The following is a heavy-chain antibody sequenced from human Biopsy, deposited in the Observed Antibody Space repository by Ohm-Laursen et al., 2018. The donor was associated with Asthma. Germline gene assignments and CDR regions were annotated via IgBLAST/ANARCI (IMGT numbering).Heavy chain of an antibody. Sequence: LRLSCSASGFTFSRYDMSWVRQAPGKGLEWIGYINYSGSTFYSPSLESRVTVSVDTSKNQFSLKLSSVTAADTAVYYCARWGSFGFDYWGQGTLVTVSS. D-gene: IGHD7-27*01. CDR1: GFTFSRYD. V-gene: IGHV4-31*02. CDR3: ARWGSFGFDY. CDR2: INYSGST. J-gene: IGHJ4*02.